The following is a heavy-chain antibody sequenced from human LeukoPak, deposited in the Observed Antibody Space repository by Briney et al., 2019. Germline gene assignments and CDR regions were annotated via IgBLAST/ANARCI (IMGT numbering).Heavy chain of an antibody. CDR2: INPSGGST. CDR1: GYTFTRYY. V-gene: IGHV1-46*01. J-gene: IGHJ6*02. CDR3: ARESAYLVTVTTKSGYYYGMDV. Sequence: GASVKVSCKASGYTFTRYYMHWVRQAPGQGLEWMGLINPSGGSTKYAQKFHGRVTMTRDTSTNTVYMELSSLRSEDTALYYCARESAYLVTVTTKSGYYYGMDVWGQGTAVTVSS. D-gene: IGHD4-17*01.